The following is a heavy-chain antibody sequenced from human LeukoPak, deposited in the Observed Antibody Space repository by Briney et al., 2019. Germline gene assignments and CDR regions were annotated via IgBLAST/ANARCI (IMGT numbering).Heavy chain of an antibody. CDR3: ARGPYSSSYYYFDS. Sequence: SETLSLTCTVSGGSISSYYWSRIRQPAGKGLEWIGRIYSSGSTSYNPSVKSRVTMSVDTSKNQFSLKLSSVTAADTAVYYCARGPYSSSYYYFDSWGQGTLVTVSS. V-gene: IGHV4-4*07. J-gene: IGHJ4*02. D-gene: IGHD6-13*01. CDR1: GGSISSYY. CDR2: IYSSGST.